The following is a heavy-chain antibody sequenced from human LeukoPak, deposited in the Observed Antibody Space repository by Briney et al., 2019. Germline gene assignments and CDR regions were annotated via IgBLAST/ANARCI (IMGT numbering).Heavy chain of an antibody. V-gene: IGHV3-64*02. CDR1: GFSFRTHA. CDR2: ISSDGLNI. Sequence: SGGSLRLSCTASGFSFRTHAMHWVRQAPGKGLQYVSAISSDGLNIFYEESVKGRFTISRDNSKSTLYLQMGSLRVEDMAIYYCAKDLDDYGDYGAIGFDYWGQGTLVTVSS. J-gene: IGHJ4*02. D-gene: IGHD4-17*01. CDR3: AKDLDDYGDYGAIGFDY.